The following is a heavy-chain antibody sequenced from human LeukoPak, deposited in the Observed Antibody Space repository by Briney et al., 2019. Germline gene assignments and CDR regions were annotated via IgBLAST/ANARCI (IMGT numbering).Heavy chain of an antibody. CDR2: INPNSGGT. CDR1: GYTFTDYY. D-gene: IGHD5-24*01. V-gene: IGHV1-2*02. J-gene: IGHJ4*02. CDR3: ARDVSRWLQWTLGY. Sequence: PRASVKVSCKASGYTFTDYYMHWVRQAPGQGLEWMGWINPNSGGTNYAQKFQGRVTMTRDTSISTAYMELSRLRSDDTAVYYCARDVSRWLQWTLGYWGQGTLVTVSS.